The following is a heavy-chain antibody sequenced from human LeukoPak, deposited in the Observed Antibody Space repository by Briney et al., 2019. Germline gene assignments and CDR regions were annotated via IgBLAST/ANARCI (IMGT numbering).Heavy chain of an antibody. CDR3: AKDVVVVAAVYYYGMDV. CDR1: GFTFSRYG. CDR2: ISYDGSNK. Sequence: GGSLRLSCAASGFTFSRYGMHWVRQAPGKGLEWVAVISYDGSNKYYVDSVKGRFTISRDNSKNTLYLQMDSLRAEDTAVYYCAKDVVVVAAVYYYGMDVWGQGTTVTVSS. J-gene: IGHJ6*02. D-gene: IGHD2-15*01. V-gene: IGHV3-30*18.